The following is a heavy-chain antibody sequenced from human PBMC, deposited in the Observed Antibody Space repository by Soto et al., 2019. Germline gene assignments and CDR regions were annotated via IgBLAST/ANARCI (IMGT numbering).Heavy chain of an antibody. V-gene: IGHV3-11*01. J-gene: IGHJ4*02. CDR2: ISSSGSTI. Sequence: GKGLEWVSYISSSGSTIYYADSVKGRFTISRGNAKNSLYLQMNSLRAEDTAVYYCARVYSSSWDYFDYWGQGTPVTVSS. CDR3: ARVYSSSWDYFDY. D-gene: IGHD6-13*01.